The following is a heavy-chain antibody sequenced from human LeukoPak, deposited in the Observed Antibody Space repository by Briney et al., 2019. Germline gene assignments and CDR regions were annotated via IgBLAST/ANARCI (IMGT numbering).Heavy chain of an antibody. D-gene: IGHD1-26*01. Sequence: ASVKVSCKASGYTFTGYYMHWVRQAPGQGLEWMGRINPNSGGTNYAQKFQGRVTMTRDTSISTAYMELSRLRSDDTAVHYCAIPVVGATKNWFDPWGQGTLVTVSS. CDR3: AIPVVGATKNWFDP. V-gene: IGHV1-2*06. CDR2: INPNSGGT. J-gene: IGHJ5*02. CDR1: GYTFTGYY.